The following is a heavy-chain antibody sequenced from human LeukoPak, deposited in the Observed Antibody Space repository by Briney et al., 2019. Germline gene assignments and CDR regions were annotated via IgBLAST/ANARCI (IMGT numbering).Heavy chain of an antibody. CDR3: AGGGDSKSYFGYFDY. CDR1: GFTFSNYW. CDR2: IKQDGSEI. D-gene: IGHD1-26*01. Sequence: TGGSLRLSCAASGFTFSNYWMNWVRQSPGKGLEWVANIKQDGSEIFYVDSVKGRFTISRDNAKNSLYLQMDSLRVEDTAVYYCAGGGDSKSYFGYFDYWAQGTLVTVSS. J-gene: IGHJ4*02. V-gene: IGHV3-7*01.